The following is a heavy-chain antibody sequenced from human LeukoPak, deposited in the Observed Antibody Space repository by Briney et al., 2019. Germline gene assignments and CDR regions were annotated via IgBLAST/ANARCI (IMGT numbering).Heavy chain of an antibody. CDR3: ARGLSPSDY. CDR1: GYSFTTYD. CDR2: MNPNSGKT. V-gene: IGHV1-8*01. J-gene: IGHJ4*02. Sequence: ASVKVSCKASGYSFTTYDINWVRQAPGQGLEWMGWMNPNSGKTNFAQKFQGRVTMTRTTSISTAYMEVSSLRSEDTAVYYCARGLSPSDYWAREPWSPSPQ.